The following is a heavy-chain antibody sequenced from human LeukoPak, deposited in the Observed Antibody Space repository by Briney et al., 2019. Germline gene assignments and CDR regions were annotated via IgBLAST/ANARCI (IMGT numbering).Heavy chain of an antibody. Sequence: GGSLRLSCAASGFTFDDYAMHWVRQVPGKGLEWVSAISGDGLSTYYADSMRGRFTVSRDNSKNSLHLQMNTLRADDTALYYCAKSHRRFSGTYYLDFWGRGTLVTVSS. V-gene: IGHV3-43*02. D-gene: IGHD1-26*01. CDR3: AKSHRRFSGTYYLDF. CDR1: GFTFDDYA. J-gene: IGHJ4*02. CDR2: ISGDGLST.